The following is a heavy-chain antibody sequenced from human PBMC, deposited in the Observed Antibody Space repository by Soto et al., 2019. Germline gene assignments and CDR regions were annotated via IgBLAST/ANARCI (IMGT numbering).Heavy chain of an antibody. J-gene: IGHJ6*03. Sequence: ASVKVSCKASGYTFTSYGISWVRQAPGQGLEWMGWISAYNGNTNYAQKLQGRVTMTTDTSTSTAYMELRSLRSDDTAVYYCANAGISGVTNYYYYMDVWGKGTTVTVSS. CDR2: ISAYNGNT. D-gene: IGHD3-3*02. CDR1: GYTFTSYG. V-gene: IGHV1-18*01. CDR3: ANAGISGVTNYYYYMDV.